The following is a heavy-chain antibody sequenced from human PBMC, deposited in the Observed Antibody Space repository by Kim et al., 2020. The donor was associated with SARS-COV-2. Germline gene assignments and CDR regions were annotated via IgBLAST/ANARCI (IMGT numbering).Heavy chain of an antibody. D-gene: IGHD1-1*01. CDR3: VRVDWNGGQLH. CDR2: INDDGSST. V-gene: IGHV3-74*01. Sequence: GGSLRLSCAASGFTFSSYWMHWVRQGPGKGLLGVSRINDDGSSTIYADSLKGRFTISRDNAKNMLYLQMNSLRADDTAVYYCVRVDWNGGQLHWGQGTLVTVSS. J-gene: IGHJ4*02. CDR1: GFTFSSYW.